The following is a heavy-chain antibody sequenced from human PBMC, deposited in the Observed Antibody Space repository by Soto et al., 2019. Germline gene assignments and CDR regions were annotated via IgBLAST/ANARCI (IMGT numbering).Heavy chain of an antibody. Sequence: QLQLQESGPGLVKPSETLSLTCTVSGGSISSGPYSWGWIRQPPGEGLEWIGTFHYSENTYYNPSLESRVTISVDTSKNQFSLKVTSVTVADTAIYYCVRRGGYCSTTSCYGFYGMGVWGQGTKVIVSS. J-gene: IGHJ6*02. CDR3: VRRGGYCSTTSCYGFYGMGV. V-gene: IGHV4-39*01. CDR2: FHYSENT. CDR1: GGSISSGPYS. D-gene: IGHD2-2*01.